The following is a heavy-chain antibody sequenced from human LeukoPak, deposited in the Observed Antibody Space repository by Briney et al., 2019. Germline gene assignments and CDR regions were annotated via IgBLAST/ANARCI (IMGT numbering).Heavy chain of an antibody. CDR2: ISGSGGST. CDR1: GFTFSSYA. J-gene: IGHJ4*02. D-gene: IGHD1-26*01. CDR3: ARGRSGSTDY. Sequence: GGSLRLSCAASGFTFSSYATSWVRQAPGKGLEWVSAISGSGGSTYYADSVKGRFTISRDNSKNTLYLQMSSLRAEDTAVYYCARGRSGSTDYWGQGTLVTVSS. V-gene: IGHV3-23*01.